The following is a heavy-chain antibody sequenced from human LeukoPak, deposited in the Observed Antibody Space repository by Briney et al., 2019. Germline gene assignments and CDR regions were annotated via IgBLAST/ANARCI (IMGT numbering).Heavy chain of an antibody. D-gene: IGHD5-12*01. Sequence: PSETLSLTCTVSGYFISSGYYWGWIRQPPGKGLQWIGSIHHSGSTYYNPSLKSRVTISVDTSKNYFSLKLSSVIATDTAVYYCARSPRVATILGPAYVFDLWGQGTLVPVSS. CDR1: GYFISSGYY. CDR3: ARSPRVATILGPAYVFDL. V-gene: IGHV4-38-2*02. CDR2: IHHSGST. J-gene: IGHJ3*01.